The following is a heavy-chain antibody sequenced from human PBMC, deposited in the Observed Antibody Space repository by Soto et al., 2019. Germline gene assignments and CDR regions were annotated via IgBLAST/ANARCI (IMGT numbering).Heavy chain of an antibody. J-gene: IGHJ1*01. D-gene: IGHD3-22*01. CDR2: IYYSGST. CDR3: ARVDGSSGYGIQH. Sequence: PSETLSLTCTVSGGSISSGDYYWSWIRQHPGKGLEWIGYIYYSGSTYYNPSLKSRVTISVDTSKNQLSLKLSSVTAADTAVYYCARVDGSSGYGIQHWGQGTLVTVSS. CDR1: GGSISSGDYY. V-gene: IGHV4-31*03.